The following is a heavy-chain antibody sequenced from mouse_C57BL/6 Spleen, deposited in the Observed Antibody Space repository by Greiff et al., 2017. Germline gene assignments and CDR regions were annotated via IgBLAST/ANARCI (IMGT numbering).Heavy chain of an antibody. CDR1: GFTFSSYA. V-gene: IGHV5-9-1*02. CDR2: ISSGGDYI. Sequence: EVQVVESGEGLVKPGGSLKLSCAASGFTFSSYAMSWVRQTPEKRLEWVAYISSGGDYIYYADTVKGRFTISRDNARNTLYLQMSSLKSEDTAMYYCTRVITTVVAFYWYFDVWGTGTTVTVSS. J-gene: IGHJ1*03. D-gene: IGHD1-1*01. CDR3: TRVITTVVAFYWYFDV.